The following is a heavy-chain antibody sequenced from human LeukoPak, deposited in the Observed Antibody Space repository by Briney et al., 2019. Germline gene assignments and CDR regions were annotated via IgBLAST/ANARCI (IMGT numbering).Heavy chain of an antibody. CDR1: GFTVSSNY. Sequence: GGSLRLSCAASGFTVSSNYMSWVRQAPGKGLEWVSVIYSGGSTYYADSVKGRFTISRDNSKNTLYLQMNSLRAEDTAVYYCARDSRYYYGSGSSWFDPWGQGTLVTVS. CDR2: IYSGGST. D-gene: IGHD3-10*01. CDR3: ARDSRYYYGSGSSWFDP. V-gene: IGHV3-66*01. J-gene: IGHJ5*02.